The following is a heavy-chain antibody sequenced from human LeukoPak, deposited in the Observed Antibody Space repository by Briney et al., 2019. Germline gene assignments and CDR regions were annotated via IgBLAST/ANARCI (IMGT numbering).Heavy chain of an antibody. CDR3: ARADWFSFDY. Sequence: PGGSLRLSCAASGFTFSSYWMSWARQAPGRGLEWVASIKPDGGEQDYVDSVKGRFTFSRDNAKNSLYLQMNSLRAEDTAVYYCARADWFSFDYWGQGTLVTVSS. J-gene: IGHJ4*02. V-gene: IGHV3-7*04. CDR1: GFTFSSYW. CDR2: IKPDGGEQ. D-gene: IGHD3-9*01.